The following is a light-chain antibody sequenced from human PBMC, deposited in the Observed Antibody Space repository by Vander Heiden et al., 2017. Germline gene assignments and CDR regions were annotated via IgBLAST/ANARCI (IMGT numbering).Light chain of an antibody. CDR2: GNT. CDR3: QSYDHGLSGV. CDR1: SCNIGAGYD. Sequence: QSVLTQPPSVSGAPGQRVTISSTGSSCNIGAGYDVHWYQHLPGTAPKLLIYGNTYRPSGVPDRFSGSKSGTSASLAITGLQSDDEAYYYCQSYDHGLSGVFGGGTKLTVL. V-gene: IGLV1-40*01. J-gene: IGLJ3*02.